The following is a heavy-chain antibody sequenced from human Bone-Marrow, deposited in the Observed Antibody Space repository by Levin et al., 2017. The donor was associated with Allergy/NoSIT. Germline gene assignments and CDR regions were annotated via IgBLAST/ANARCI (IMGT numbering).Heavy chain of an antibody. CDR3: VGERNFYGVDY. Sequence: RAGGSLRLSCTVSDGSIRSYYWNWIRQPPGKGLEWIGHIYYSGTTSFNPSLKSRVTISVDTSKNQVSLRLTSVTAADTAVYYCVGERNFYGVDYWGQGTLVTVSS. D-gene: IGHD2/OR15-2a*01. V-gene: IGHV4-59*13. CDR2: IYYSGTT. CDR1: DGSIRSYY. J-gene: IGHJ4*02.